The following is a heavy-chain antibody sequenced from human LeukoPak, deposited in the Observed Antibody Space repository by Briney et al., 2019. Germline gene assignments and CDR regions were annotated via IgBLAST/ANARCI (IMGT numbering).Heavy chain of an antibody. CDR1: GGSISSYY. Sequence: PSETLSLTCTVSGGSISSYYWSWIRQPPGKGLEWIGHIYYSGSTNYNPSLKSRVTISVDTSKNQFSLKLSSVTAADTAVYYCARGRYDILPPSFDYWGQGTLVTVSS. D-gene: IGHD3-9*01. J-gene: IGHJ4*02. CDR3: ARGRYDILPPSFDY. CDR2: IYYSGST. V-gene: IGHV4-59*01.